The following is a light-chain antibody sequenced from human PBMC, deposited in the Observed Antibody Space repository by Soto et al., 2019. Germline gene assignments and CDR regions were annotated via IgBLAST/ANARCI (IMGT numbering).Light chain of an antibody. CDR3: SSYTSSSTLNV. CDR1: SSDVGGYNY. V-gene: IGLV2-14*01. Sequence: QSVLTQPASVSGSPGQSITISCTGTSSDVGGYNYVSWYQQHPGIAPKLMIYDVSNWPSGVSNRFSGSKSGNTASLTISGLQAEDEADYYCSSYTSSSTLNVFGTGTKVTV. J-gene: IGLJ1*01. CDR2: DVS.